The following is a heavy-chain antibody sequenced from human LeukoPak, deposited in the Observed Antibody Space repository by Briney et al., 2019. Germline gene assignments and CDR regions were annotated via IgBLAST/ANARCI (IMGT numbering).Heavy chain of an antibody. CDR2: TYYSGST. V-gene: IGHV4-59*01. D-gene: IGHD1-26*01. CDR3: ARDQEYSGSYYRYFDY. CDR1: GGSISSYY. Sequence: SETLSLTCTVSGGSISSYYWSWIRQPPGKGLEWVAYTYYSGSTNYNPSLKSRVTISVDTSKNQFSLKMSSVTAADTAVYYCARDQEYSGSYYRYFDYWGQGTLVTVSS. J-gene: IGHJ4*02.